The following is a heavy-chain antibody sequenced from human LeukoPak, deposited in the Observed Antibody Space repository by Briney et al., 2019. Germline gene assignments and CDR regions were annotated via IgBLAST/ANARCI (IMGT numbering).Heavy chain of an antibody. D-gene: IGHD3-10*01. V-gene: IGHV4-38-2*01. Sequence: SETLSLTCAVSGYSISSGYYWGWIRQPPGKGLEWIGSIYHSGSTYYNPSLKSRVTISVDTSKNQFSLKLSSVTAADTAVYYCARGILWFGDKGFDYWGPGTLVTVSS. J-gene: IGHJ4*02. CDR3: ARGILWFGDKGFDY. CDR2: IYHSGST. CDR1: GYSISSGYY.